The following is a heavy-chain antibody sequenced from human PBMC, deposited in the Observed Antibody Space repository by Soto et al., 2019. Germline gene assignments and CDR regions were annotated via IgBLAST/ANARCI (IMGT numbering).Heavy chain of an antibody. D-gene: IGHD3-16*01. CDR2: IYSGGST. CDR1: GFTVSSNY. CDR3: ARGGDYYYYGMDV. V-gene: IGHV3-66*01. Sequence: EVQLVESGGGLVQPGGSLRLSCAASGFTVSSNYMSWVRQAPGKGLEWVSVIYSGGSTYYADSVKGRFTISRDSSKNTLYLQMISLRADDTAVYYCARGGDYYYYGMDVWGQGTTVTVSS. J-gene: IGHJ6*02.